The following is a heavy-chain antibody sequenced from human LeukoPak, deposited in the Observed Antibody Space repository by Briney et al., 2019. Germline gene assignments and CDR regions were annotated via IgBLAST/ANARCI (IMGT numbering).Heavy chain of an antibody. J-gene: IGHJ4*02. D-gene: IGHD3-16*01. V-gene: IGHV4-59*01. CDR2: IYYSGST. CDR1: GGSISSYY. CDR3: ARWTWGNFDY. Sequence: SETLSLTCTVSGGSISSYYWSWIRQPPGKGPEWIGYIYYSGSTNYNPSLKSRVTISVDTSKNQFSLKLSSVTAADTAVYYCARWTWGNFDYWGQGTLVIVSS.